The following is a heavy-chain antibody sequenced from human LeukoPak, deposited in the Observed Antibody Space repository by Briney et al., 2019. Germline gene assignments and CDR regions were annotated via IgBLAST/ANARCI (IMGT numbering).Heavy chain of an antibody. CDR2: IIPIFGTA. D-gene: IGHD6-13*01. V-gene: IGHV1-69*06. J-gene: IGHJ4*02. CDR1: GGTFSSYA. Sequence: ASVKVSCKASGGTFSSYAISWVRQAPGQGLEWMGGIIPIFGTANYAQKFQGRVTITVDKSTSTAYMELSSLRSEDTAVYYCARVSIAAAGTGYYFDYWGQGTLVTVSS. CDR3: ARVSIAAAGTGYYFDY.